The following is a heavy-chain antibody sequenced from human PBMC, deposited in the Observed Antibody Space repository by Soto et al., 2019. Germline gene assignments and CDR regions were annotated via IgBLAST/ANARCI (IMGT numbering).Heavy chain of an antibody. Sequence: SGPTLVNPTQTLTLTCIFSGFLLRTSGVGVGWIRQPPGKALEWLGFIYWNDDKRYSPSLKSRLTITKDTSKNQVVLTMTNMDPVDTATYYCAKSGSSGWYGWFDPWGQGTLVTVSS. D-gene: IGHD6-19*01. V-gene: IGHV2-5*01. CDR1: GFLLRTSGVG. J-gene: IGHJ5*02. CDR2: IYWNDDK. CDR3: AKSGSSGWYGWFDP.